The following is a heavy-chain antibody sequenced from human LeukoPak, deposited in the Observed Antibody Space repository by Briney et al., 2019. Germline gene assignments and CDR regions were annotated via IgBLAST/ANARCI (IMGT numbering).Heavy chain of an antibody. Sequence: SETLSLTCAVYGGSFSGYYWSWIRQPPGKGLEWIGEINHSGSTNYNPSLKSRVTISVDTSTNQFSLKLSSVTAADTAVYYCARLSSGYYDSSGYHHWGQGTLVTVSS. J-gene: IGHJ4*02. CDR1: GGSFSGYY. D-gene: IGHD3-22*01. CDR3: ARLSSGYYDSSGYHH. V-gene: IGHV4-34*01. CDR2: INHSGST.